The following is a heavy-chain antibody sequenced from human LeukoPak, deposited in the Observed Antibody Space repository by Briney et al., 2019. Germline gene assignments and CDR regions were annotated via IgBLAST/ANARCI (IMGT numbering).Heavy chain of an antibody. CDR1: GGSISSSSYY. CDR3: ARTLSWGSRARPRFDY. CDR2: IYYSGST. V-gene: IGHV4-39*07. D-gene: IGHD7-27*01. Sequence: SETLSLTCTVSGGSISSSSYYWGWIRQPPGKGLEWIGSIYYSGSTYYNPSLKSRVTISVDTSKNQFSLKLSSVTAADTAVYYCARTLSWGSRARPRFDYWGQGTLVTVSS. J-gene: IGHJ4*02.